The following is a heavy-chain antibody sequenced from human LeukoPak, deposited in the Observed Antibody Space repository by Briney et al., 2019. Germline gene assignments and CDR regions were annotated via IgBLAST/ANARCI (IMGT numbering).Heavy chain of an antibody. J-gene: IGHJ4*02. CDR1: GYIFTSYG. CDR2: ISGDNGNT. CDR3: ARRWSSGWYGDY. Sequence: ASVKVSCKTSGYIFTSYGITWARQAPGQGLEWMGWISGDNGNTNYAPKLQDRVTLTTDTSTATAYMELRNLRSDDTAVYYCARRWSSGWYGDYWGQGTLVTVSS. V-gene: IGHV1-18*01. D-gene: IGHD6-19*01.